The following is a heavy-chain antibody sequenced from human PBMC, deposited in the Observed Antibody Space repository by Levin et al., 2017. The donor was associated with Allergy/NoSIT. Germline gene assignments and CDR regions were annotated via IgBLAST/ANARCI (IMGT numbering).Heavy chain of an antibody. D-gene: IGHD6-13*01. CDR1: GFTFSSYW. CDR3: ARAGYSSSWYGIQDAFDI. CDR2: IKQDGSEK. Sequence: GESLKISCAASGFTFSSYWMSWVRQAPGKGLEWVANIKQDGSEKYYVDSVKGRFTISRDNAKNSLYLQMNSLRAEDTAVYYCARAGYSSSWYGIQDAFDIWGQGTMVTVSS. V-gene: IGHV3-7*01. J-gene: IGHJ3*02.